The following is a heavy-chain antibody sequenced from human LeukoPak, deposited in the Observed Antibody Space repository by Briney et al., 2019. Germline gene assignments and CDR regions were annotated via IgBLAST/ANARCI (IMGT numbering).Heavy chain of an antibody. V-gene: IGHV3-23*01. J-gene: IGHJ4*02. D-gene: IGHD3-16*02. CDR2: ISDTYGTT. Sequence: PGGSLRLSCAASGFTFTNYAMTWVRQAPGKGLEWVSSISDTYGTTHYTDSVKGRCTISGDNSKNTVYLQLNNLRAEDTAIYFCVRHDSFIPFWGQGTLVTVSS. CDR3: VRHDSFIPF. CDR1: GFTFTNYA.